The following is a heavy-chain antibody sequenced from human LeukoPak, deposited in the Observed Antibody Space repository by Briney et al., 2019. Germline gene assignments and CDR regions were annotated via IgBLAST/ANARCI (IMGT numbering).Heavy chain of an antibody. D-gene: IGHD2-2*01. V-gene: IGHV1-18*01. CDR3: ARDRWCSSTSCYGPHDY. J-gene: IGHJ4*02. Sequence: GASVKVSCKASGYTFTSCGISWVRQAPGQGLEWMGWISAYNGNTNYAQKLQGRVTMTTDTSTSTAYMELRSLRSDDTAVYYCARDRWCSSTSCYGPHDYWGQGTLVTVSS. CDR2: ISAYNGNT. CDR1: GYTFTSCG.